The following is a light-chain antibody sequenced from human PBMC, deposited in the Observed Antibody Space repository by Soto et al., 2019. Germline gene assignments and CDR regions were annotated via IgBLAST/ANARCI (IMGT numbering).Light chain of an antibody. Sequence: QSVVTQPPSVSGTPGQRVTISCSGTSSNIGSNTVNWYQQLPGTAPKLLMYTNNQRPSGVPDRFSGSKSGTSASLAISGLQSEDEADYYCAVWDDSLDGVVFGGGTKVTVL. J-gene: IGLJ2*01. V-gene: IGLV1-44*01. CDR3: AVWDDSLDGVV. CDR2: TNN. CDR1: SSNIGSNT.